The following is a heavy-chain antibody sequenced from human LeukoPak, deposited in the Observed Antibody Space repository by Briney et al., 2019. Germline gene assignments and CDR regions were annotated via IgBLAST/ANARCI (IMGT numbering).Heavy chain of an antibody. D-gene: IGHD2-15*01. CDR2: IYSGGST. V-gene: IGHV3-53*01. Sequence: GGSLRLSCAASGFTVSSNYMSWVRQAPGKGLEWVSVIYSGGSTYYADSVKGRFTISRDNSKNTLYLQMNSLRAEDTAVYYCATHCSGVSCYGSDGPWGQGTLVTVSS. J-gene: IGHJ5*02. CDR1: GFTVSSNY. CDR3: ATHCSGVSCYGSDGP.